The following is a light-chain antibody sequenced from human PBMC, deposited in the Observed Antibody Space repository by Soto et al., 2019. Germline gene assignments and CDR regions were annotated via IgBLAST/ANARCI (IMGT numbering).Light chain of an antibody. CDR1: QSLLHSDGYNY. CDR3: MQALQTPT. J-gene: IGKJ4*01. Sequence: EIVMTQSPLSLPVTPGEPASISGRSSQSLLHSDGYNYLAWYPQKPGHSPQLLIDLASSRASGVPDRFSGSGSGTDFTLKISRVEAEDVGVYYCMQALQTPTFGGGTKVDIK. V-gene: IGKV2-28*01. CDR2: LAS.